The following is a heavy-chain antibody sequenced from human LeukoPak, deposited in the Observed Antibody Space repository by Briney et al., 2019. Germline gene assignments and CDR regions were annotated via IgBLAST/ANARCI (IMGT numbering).Heavy chain of an antibody. D-gene: IGHD2-15*01. CDR1: GYTFTGYY. CDR3: ARCQLLLAGAEGCFDY. CDR2: INPNSGGT. V-gene: IGHV1-2*04. J-gene: IGHJ4*02. Sequence: ASVKVSCKASGYTFTGYYMHWVRQAPGQGLEWMGWINPNSGGTNYAQKFQGWVTMTRDTSISTAYMELSRLRSDDTAVYYCARCQLLLAGAEGCFDYWGQGTLVTVSS.